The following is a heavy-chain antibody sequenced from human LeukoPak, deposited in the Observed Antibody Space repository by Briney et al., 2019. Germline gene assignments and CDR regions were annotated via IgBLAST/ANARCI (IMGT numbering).Heavy chain of an antibody. CDR3: VRSLRSADF. V-gene: IGHV3-74*01. J-gene: IGHJ4*02. CDR1: GFSLSNYW. Sequence: HTGGSLRLSCAASGFSLSNYWMHWVRHAPGKGLMWVSQISPDGSQTFYADSVKGRFAISRDNAKNTLFLQMDSLRAEDTALYYCVRSLRSADFWGQGTLATVSS. CDR2: ISPDGSQT.